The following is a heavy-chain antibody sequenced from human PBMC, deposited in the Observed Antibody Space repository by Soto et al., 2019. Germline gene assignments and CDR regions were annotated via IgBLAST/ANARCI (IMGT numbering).Heavy chain of an antibody. Sequence: XKVSFKVSGYTXTDYYMDLVQQAPGKGLEWIGLVDPEDGETIYAEKFQGRVTITADTSTDTAYMELSSLISEDTAVYYCATSGSPAHYWFDPWGQGTLVTVS. CDR1: GYTXTDYY. CDR3: ATSGSPAHYWFDP. D-gene: IGHD1-26*01. CDR2: VDPEDGET. J-gene: IGHJ5*02. V-gene: IGHV1-69-2*01.